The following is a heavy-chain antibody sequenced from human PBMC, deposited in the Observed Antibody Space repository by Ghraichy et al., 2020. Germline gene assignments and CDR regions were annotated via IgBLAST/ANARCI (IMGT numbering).Heavy chain of an antibody. CDR3: ARQGGDILTGYYVDY. V-gene: IGHV4-4*09. J-gene: IGHJ4*02. CDR1: GGSISSYY. Sequence: SETLSLTCTVSGGSISSYYWSWIRQPPGKGLEWIGYIYTSGSTNYNPSLKSRVTISVDTSKNQFSLKLSSVTAADTAVYYCARQGGDILTGYYVDYWGQGTLVTVSS. D-gene: IGHD3-9*01. CDR2: IYTSGST.